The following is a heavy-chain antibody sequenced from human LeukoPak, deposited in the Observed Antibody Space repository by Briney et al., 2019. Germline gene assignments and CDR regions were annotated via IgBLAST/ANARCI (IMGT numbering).Heavy chain of an antibody. D-gene: IGHD5-18*01. CDR3: ARVGYTYGYVDFDY. V-gene: IGHV3-74*01. CDR2: INGDGTDT. J-gene: IGHJ4*02. CDR1: GFTFSRYW. Sequence: GGSLRLSCAASGFTFSRYWMHWVRQAPGEGLMWVSRINGDGTDTTYADSVRGRFTISRDNAENTLYLQMNNLRAEDTAAYYCARVGYTYGYVDFDYWGQGTLVTVSS.